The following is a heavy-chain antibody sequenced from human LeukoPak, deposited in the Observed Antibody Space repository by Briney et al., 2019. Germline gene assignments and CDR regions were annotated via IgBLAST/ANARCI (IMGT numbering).Heavy chain of an antibody. V-gene: IGHV1-2*02. Sequence: ASVKVSCKASGYTFTCYYMHWVRQAPGQGLEWMGWINPNSGGTNYAQKFQGRVTMTRDTSISTAYMELSRLRSDDTAVYYCARPYDSSGYFVKWGQGTLVTVSS. J-gene: IGHJ4*02. CDR2: INPNSGGT. CDR1: GYTFTCYY. D-gene: IGHD3-22*01. CDR3: ARPYDSSGYFVK.